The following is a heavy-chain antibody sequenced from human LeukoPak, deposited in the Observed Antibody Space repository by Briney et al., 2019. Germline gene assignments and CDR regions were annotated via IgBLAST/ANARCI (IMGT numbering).Heavy chain of an antibody. Sequence: PGGSLRLSCAASGFTFSTYEMNWVRQAPGKGLEWVSYISASGGTIYYTDSVKGRFTISRDNAKNSLYLQMSSLRAEDTATYYCARKGGFDFWGQGTLVTVSS. CDR2: ISASGGTI. V-gene: IGHV3-48*03. J-gene: IGHJ4*02. D-gene: IGHD3-16*01. CDR3: ARKGGFDF. CDR1: GFTFSTYE.